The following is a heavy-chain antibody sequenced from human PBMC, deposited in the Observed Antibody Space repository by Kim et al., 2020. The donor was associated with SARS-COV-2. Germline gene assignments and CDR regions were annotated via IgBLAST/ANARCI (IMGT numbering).Heavy chain of an antibody. J-gene: IGHJ3*01. CDR3: ARDSGYCTITSCKGDAFDV. CDR2: TKHDGSEK. V-gene: IGHV3-7*03. Sequence: GGSLRLSCAASGFTFSNYGMSWVRQAPGKGLEWVANTKHDGSEKYYVDSVKGRFTISRDNAKNSLYLHMNSLRVEDTAVYYCARDSGYCTITSCKGDAFDVWGQGTKVTVSS. D-gene: IGHD2-2*01. CDR1: GFTFSNYG.